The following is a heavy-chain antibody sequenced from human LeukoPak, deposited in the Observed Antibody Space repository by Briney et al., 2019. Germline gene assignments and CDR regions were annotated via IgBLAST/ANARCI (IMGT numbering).Heavy chain of an antibody. J-gene: IGHJ6*03. CDR2: IYSSGSA. CDR3: ARHDSNGYYADYYYMDV. V-gene: IGHV4-4*07. CDR1: GGSISSYY. Sequence: PSETLSLTCTVSGGSISSYYWSWIRQAAGKGLEWIGRIYSSGSASSNPSLKTRVTMSVETSKNQVSLKVSSVTAAATAVYYCARHDSNGYYADYYYMDVWGKGTTVTASS. D-gene: IGHD3-22*01.